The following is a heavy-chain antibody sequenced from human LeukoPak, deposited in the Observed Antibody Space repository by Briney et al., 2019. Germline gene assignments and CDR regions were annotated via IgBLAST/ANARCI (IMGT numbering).Heavy chain of an antibody. Sequence: PSETLSLTCTVPDGSISNSFWNWVRQPPGKGLEWIAYIHTSGSTNYNPAFKSRVTLSVDTSKSQFSPRLNSVTASDTAVYYCANSYDGKIVPFDNWGQGTLVTVSS. CDR1: DGSISNSF. V-gene: IGHV4-4*09. D-gene: IGHD4-23*01. J-gene: IGHJ4*02. CDR2: IHTSGST. CDR3: ANSYDGKIVPFDN.